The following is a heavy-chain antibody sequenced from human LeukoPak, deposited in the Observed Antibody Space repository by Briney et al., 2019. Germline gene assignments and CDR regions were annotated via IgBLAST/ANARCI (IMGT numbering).Heavy chain of an antibody. CDR2: TRNKANSYST. D-gene: IGHD5-24*01. CDR3: ARGYNSFDK. V-gene: IGHV3-72*01. J-gene: IGHJ4*02. Sequence: GGSLRLSCAASGFTFSDHYMDGVRQAPGKGLEWVGRTRNKANSYSTAYAASVKGRFTVSRDESRNLLYLQMDSLKIEDTAVYYCARGYNSFDKWGQGTLVTVSS. CDR1: GFTFSDHY.